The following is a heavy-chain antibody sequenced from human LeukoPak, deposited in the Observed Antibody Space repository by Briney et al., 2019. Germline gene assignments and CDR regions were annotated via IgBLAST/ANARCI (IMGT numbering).Heavy chain of an antibody. CDR1: GGSISSYY. CDR2: IYTSGST. V-gene: IGHV4-4*09. D-gene: IGHD4-23*01. Sequence: SETLSLTCTVSGGSISSYYWSWIRQPPGKGLKWIGYIYTSGSTNYNPSLKSRVTISVDTSKNQFSLKLSSVTAADTAVYYCARHSAVVNNYFDYWGQGTLVTVSS. J-gene: IGHJ4*02. CDR3: ARHSAVVNNYFDY.